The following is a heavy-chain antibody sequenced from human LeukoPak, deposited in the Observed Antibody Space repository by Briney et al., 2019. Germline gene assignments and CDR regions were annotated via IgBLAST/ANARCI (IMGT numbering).Heavy chain of an antibody. CDR3: AKNEDDILTGYPNFDY. D-gene: IGHD3-9*01. CDR2: ISGSGGST. CDR1: GFTFSSYP. J-gene: IGHJ4*02. V-gene: IGHV3-23*01. Sequence: GGSLRLSCAASGFTFSSYPMSWVRQAPGKGLEWVSAISGSGGSTYYADSVKGRFTISRDNSKNTLYLQMNSLRAEDTALYYCAKNEDDILTGYPNFDYWGQGTLVTVSS.